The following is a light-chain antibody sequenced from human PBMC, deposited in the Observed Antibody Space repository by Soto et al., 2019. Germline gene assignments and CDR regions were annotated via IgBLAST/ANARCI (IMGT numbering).Light chain of an antibody. CDR3: QQFADSLYT. V-gene: IGKV3-20*01. CDR1: QSVDSSY. J-gene: IGKJ2*01. Sequence: ENVLTQSPVTLSLSPGERATLSCRASQSVDSSYLAWYQQKPGQAPRLLIYGTSSRATGIPDRFSGSGSGTDFTLTINSLEPEEFAVYYCQQFADSLYTFGQGTKLEIK. CDR2: GTS.